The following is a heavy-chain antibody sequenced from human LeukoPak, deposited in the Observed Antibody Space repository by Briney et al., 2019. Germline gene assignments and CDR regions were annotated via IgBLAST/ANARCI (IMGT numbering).Heavy chain of an antibody. V-gene: IGHV3-48*01. J-gene: IGHJ2*01. CDR1: GFAFTTDN. Sequence: GGSLRLSCVASGFAFTTDNMNWVRQAPGKGLEWVSYISSGGGTRYHADSVEGRFTISRDNAKNSLYLQMNSLRVEDTAVYYCAKDRSDVSARPDWYFDLWGRGTLVTVSS. D-gene: IGHD6-6*01. CDR3: AKDRSDVSARPDWYFDL. CDR2: ISSGGGTR.